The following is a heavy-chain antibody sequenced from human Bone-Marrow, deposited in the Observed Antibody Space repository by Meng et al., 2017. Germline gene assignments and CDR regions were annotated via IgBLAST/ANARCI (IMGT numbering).Heavy chain of an antibody. J-gene: IGHJ4*01. CDR2: ITGGGGTT. V-gene: IGHV3-23*01. CDR1: GFTFSSYE. CDR3: GKVGGSGTYQPLDY. D-gene: IGHD1-26*01. Sequence: GESLKISCAASGFTFSSYEMNWVRQAPGRGMEWVSIITGGGGTTAYADSVKGRFTISRDNSQNTLFLQMNSLRAEDTAVYYCGKVGGSGTYQPLDYWGHGTLVTVSS.